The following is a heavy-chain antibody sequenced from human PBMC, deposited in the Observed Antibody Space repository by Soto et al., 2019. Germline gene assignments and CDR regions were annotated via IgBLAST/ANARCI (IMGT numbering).Heavy chain of an antibody. CDR3: ARDRGVVPAAIVY. CDR1: GGSFSGYY. D-gene: IGHD2-2*02. V-gene: IGHV4-34*01. J-gene: IGHJ4*02. CDR2: INHSGST. Sequence: QVQLQQWGAGLLKPSETLSLTCAVYGGSFSGYYWSWIRQPPGKGLEWIGEINHSGSTNYNPSLKSRVTISVDTSKNQFSLKLSSVTAADTAVYYCARDRGVVPAAIVYWGQGTLVTVSS.